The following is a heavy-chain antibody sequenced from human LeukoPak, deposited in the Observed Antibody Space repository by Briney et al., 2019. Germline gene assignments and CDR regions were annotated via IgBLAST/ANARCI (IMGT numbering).Heavy chain of an antibody. CDR2: INSDGSST. D-gene: IGHD6-6*01. J-gene: IGHJ5*02. Sequence: GGSLRLSCAASGFTFSSYWMHWVRQAPGKGLVWVARINSDGSSTSYADSVKGRFTISSDNAKHPLYLQMNSLRAEDTAVYYCARGEAARRSASWFDPWGQGTLVTVSS. CDR1: GFTFSSYW. CDR3: ARGEAARRSASWFDP. V-gene: IGHV3-74*01.